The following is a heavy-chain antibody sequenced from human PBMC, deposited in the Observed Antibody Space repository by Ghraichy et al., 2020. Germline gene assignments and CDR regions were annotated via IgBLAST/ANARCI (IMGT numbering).Heavy chain of an antibody. J-gene: IGHJ2*01. D-gene: IGHD2-15*01. V-gene: IGHV4-39*01. Sequence: SETLSLTCTVSGGSISSSSYYWGWIRQPPGKGLEWIGSIYYSGSTYYNPSLKSRVTISVDTSKNQFSLKLSSVTAADTAVYYCARRLQGYCSGGSCHYWYFDLWGRGTLVTVSS. CDR2: IYYSGST. CDR3: ARRLQGYCSGGSCHYWYFDL. CDR1: GGSISSSSYY.